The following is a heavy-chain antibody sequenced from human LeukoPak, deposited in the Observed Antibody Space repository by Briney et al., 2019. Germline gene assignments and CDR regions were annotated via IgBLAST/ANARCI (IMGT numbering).Heavy chain of an antibody. Sequence: SETLSLTCTVSGGSISSGSYCWSWIRQPAGKGLEWNGHIHISGSTNYNSSLKSRGTISVDTSKNQFSLKLSSVTAADTAVYYCARASYSYDINGWVPFDYWGQGTLVTVSS. CDR2: IHISGST. D-gene: IGHD3-22*01. CDR1: GGSISSGSYC. V-gene: IGHV4-61*09. J-gene: IGHJ4*02. CDR3: ARASYSYDINGWVPFDY.